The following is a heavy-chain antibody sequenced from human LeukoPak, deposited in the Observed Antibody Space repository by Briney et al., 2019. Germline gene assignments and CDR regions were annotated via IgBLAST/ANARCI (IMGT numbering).Heavy chain of an antibody. V-gene: IGHV4-59*01. CDR2: IYYSGST. CDR1: GGSISSYY. Sequence: SETLSLTCTVSGGSISSYYWSWIQQPPGKGLEWIGYIYYSGSTNYNPSLKSRVTISVDTSKNQFSLKLSSVTAADTAVYYCAGEGAAAGTDAFDIWGQGTMVTVSS. J-gene: IGHJ3*02. D-gene: IGHD6-13*01. CDR3: AGEGAAAGTDAFDI.